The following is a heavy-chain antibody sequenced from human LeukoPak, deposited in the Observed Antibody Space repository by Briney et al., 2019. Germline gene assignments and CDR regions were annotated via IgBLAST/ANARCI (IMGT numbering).Heavy chain of an antibody. V-gene: IGHV4-59*08. Sequence: SETLSLTCTVSGGSISSYYWSWIRQPPGKGLEWIGYIYYSGSTNYNPSLKSRVTISVDTSKNQFSLKLSSVTAADTAVYYCVRLEVHYYYYYGMDVWGQGTTVTVSS. CDR2: IYYSGST. D-gene: IGHD2-2*01. J-gene: IGHJ6*02. CDR1: GGSISSYY. CDR3: VRLEVHYYYYYGMDV.